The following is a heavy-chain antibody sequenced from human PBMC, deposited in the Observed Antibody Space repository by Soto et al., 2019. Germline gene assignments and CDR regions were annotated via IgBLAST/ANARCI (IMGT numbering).Heavy chain of an antibody. D-gene: IGHD6-13*01. J-gene: IGHJ4*02. Sequence: EVQLFESGGGLVQPGGSLRLSCVASGFSFSGYAMTWVRQAPGKGLEWVSVISGGGGTTYYADSVKGRFTISRDNSKNTLYLQMNSMIAEDTAVYYCANPLIATVSNRGLDFWGQGTLVTVSS. CDR2: ISGGGGTT. CDR1: GFSFSGYA. V-gene: IGHV3-23*01. CDR3: ANPLIATVSNRGLDF.